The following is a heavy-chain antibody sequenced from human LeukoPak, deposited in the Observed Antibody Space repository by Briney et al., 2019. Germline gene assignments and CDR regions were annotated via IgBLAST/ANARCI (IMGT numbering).Heavy chain of an antibody. CDR1: GYTLTELS. D-gene: IGHD6-6*01. CDR2: FDPEDGET. CDR3: APRPLGEDNWFDP. J-gene: IGHJ5*02. Sequence: ASVKVSCKVSGYTLTELSMHWVRQAPGKGLEWMGGFDPEDGETIYAQKFKGRVTMTEDTSTDTAYMELSSLRSEDTAVYYCAPRPLGEDNWFDPWGQGTLVTVSS. V-gene: IGHV1-24*01.